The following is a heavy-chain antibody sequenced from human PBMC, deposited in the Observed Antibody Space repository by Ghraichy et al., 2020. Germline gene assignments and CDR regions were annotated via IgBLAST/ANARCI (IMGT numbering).Heavy chain of an antibody. CDR3: ARELGYCTNGVCSVCRGDNWFDP. CDR2: IYTSGST. D-gene: IGHD2-8*01. CDR1: GGSISSYY. Sequence: SQTLSLTCTVSGGSISSYYWRWIRQPAGKALEWIGRIYTSGSTNYNPSLKSRVTMSVDTSKNQFSLKLSSVTDADTAVYYCARELGYCTNGVCSVCRGDNWFDPWGQGTLVTVSS. J-gene: IGHJ5*02. V-gene: IGHV4-4*07.